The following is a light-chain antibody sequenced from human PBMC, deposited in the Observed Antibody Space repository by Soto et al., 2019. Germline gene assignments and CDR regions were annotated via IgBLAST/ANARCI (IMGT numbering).Light chain of an antibody. V-gene: IGKV3-20*01. Sequence: EVVLTQSPGTLSVSPGERATLSCRASQSVTGSDLAWYRQKPGQAPRLLIYGVSSRATGIPDRFSGSGSGTDFTLNISRLEPEDFAVYYCQQYVNSRWTFGQGTKVDIK. CDR2: GVS. J-gene: IGKJ1*01. CDR1: QSVTGSD. CDR3: QQYVNSRWT.